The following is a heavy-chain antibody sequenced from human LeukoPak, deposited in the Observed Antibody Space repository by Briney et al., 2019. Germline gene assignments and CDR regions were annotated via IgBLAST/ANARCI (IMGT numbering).Heavy chain of an antibody. CDR2: INHSGST. Sequence: SETLSLTCTVSGGSISSYYWSWIRQPPGKGLEWIGEINHSGSTNYNPSLKSRVTISVDTSENQFSLKLSSVTAADTAVYYCARGSLGPHFDYWGQGTLVTVSS. CDR3: ARGSLGPHFDY. CDR1: GGSISSYY. J-gene: IGHJ4*02. D-gene: IGHD7-27*01. V-gene: IGHV4-34*01.